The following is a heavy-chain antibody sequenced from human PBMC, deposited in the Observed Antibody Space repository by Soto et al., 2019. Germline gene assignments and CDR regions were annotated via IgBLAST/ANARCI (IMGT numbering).Heavy chain of an antibody. D-gene: IGHD6-19*01. CDR1: GYTFTSYV. J-gene: IGHJ6*02. Sequence: QVQLVQSGAEVKKPGASVKVSCRASGYTFTSYVISWVRQAPAQGLEWMGWISAYNGNTNFAQKLQGRVTMTTDTPTSTAYMELRSLRSDDTAVYYCAGVVATVDGPYGMDVWGQGTTVTVSS. CDR3: AGVVATVDGPYGMDV. CDR2: ISAYNGNT. V-gene: IGHV1-18*01.